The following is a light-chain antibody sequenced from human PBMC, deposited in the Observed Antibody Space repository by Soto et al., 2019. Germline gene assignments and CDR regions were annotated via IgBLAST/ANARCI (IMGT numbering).Light chain of an antibody. Sequence: DIQMTQSPSSLSASVGDRVTITCRASQSIGKNLNWYQQKSGKAPNLLIYGASSLQSGVPSRFSGSGSGTDFTLTINSLQREDFATYYCQQSYSTLPLTFGGGTKVEIK. CDR2: GAS. CDR3: QQSYSTLPLT. CDR1: QSIGKN. V-gene: IGKV1-39*01. J-gene: IGKJ4*01.